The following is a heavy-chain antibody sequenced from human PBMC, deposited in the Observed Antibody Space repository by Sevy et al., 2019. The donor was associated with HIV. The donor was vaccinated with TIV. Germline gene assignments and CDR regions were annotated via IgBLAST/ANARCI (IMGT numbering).Heavy chain of an antibody. J-gene: IGHJ2*01. CDR1: GFTFSNYW. CDR2: IKERGSEK. Sequence: GGSLRLSCAASGFTFSNYWMSWVRQAPGKGLEWVADIKERGSEKYYVDSVKGRFTLSRDNAKNSLDLQMDSLRNEDTAVYYCARGGRFGRYFDPWGRGTLVTVSS. CDR3: ARGGRFGRYFDP. D-gene: IGHD3-10*01. V-gene: IGHV3-7*01.